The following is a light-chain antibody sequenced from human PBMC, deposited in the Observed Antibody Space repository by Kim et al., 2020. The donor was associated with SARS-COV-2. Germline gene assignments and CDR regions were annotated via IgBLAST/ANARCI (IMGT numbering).Light chain of an antibody. Sequence: EIVMTQSPATLSVSPGERATLSCRASQSVSSNLAWYQQKPGQAPRLLIYGASTRATGIPARFSGSGSGTEFTLTISSLQSEDFAVYYCQQYYNYPRTFGQGTKVEIK. CDR3: QQYYNYPRT. CDR2: GAS. V-gene: IGKV3-15*01. CDR1: QSVSSN. J-gene: IGKJ1*01.